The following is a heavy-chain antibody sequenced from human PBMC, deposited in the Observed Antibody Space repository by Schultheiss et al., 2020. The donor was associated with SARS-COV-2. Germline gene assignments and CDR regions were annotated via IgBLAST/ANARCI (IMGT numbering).Heavy chain of an antibody. CDR3: ARAGPGIAAAGNFQH. V-gene: IGHV3-21*05. D-gene: IGHD6-13*01. CDR1: GFTFSSYE. CDR2: ISSSYI. Sequence: GGSLRLSCAASGFTFSSYEMNWVRQAPGKGLEWVSYISSSYIYYADSVKGRFTISRDNAKNSLYLQMNSLRAEDTAVYYCARAGPGIAAAGNFQHWGQGTLVTVSS. J-gene: IGHJ1*01.